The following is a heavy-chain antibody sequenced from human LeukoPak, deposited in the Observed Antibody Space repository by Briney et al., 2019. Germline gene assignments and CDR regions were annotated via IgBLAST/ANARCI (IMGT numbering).Heavy chain of an antibody. CDR3: ARTYYDFWSGSYYYYGMDV. CDR2: INHNGNVN. D-gene: IGHD3-3*01. CDR1: GFTFSSYW. Sequence: GGSLRLSCAASGFTFSSYWMNWARQAPGKGLEWVASINHNGNVNYYVDSVKGRFTISRDNAKNSLYLQMSNLRAEDTAVYYCARTYYDFWSGSYYYYGMDVWGQGTTVTVSS. J-gene: IGHJ6*02. V-gene: IGHV3-7*03.